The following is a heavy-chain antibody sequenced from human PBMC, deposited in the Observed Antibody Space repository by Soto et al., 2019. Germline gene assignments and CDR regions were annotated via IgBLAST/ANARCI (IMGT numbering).Heavy chain of an antibody. J-gene: IGHJ5*02. CDR3: ARDLFCTNGVCHNWFDP. Sequence: SETLSLTCAISGDSVSSNSAAWNWIRQSPSRGLEWLGRTYYRSKWYNDYAVSVKSRITINPDTSKNQFSLQLNSVTPEDTAVYYCARDLFCTNGVCHNWFDPWGQGTLVTVSS. CDR2: TYYRSKWYN. CDR1: GDSVSSNSAA. D-gene: IGHD2-8*01. V-gene: IGHV6-1*01.